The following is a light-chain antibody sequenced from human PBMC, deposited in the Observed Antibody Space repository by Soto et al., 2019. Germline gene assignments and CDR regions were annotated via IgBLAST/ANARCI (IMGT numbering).Light chain of an antibody. V-gene: IGLV2-14*01. CDR2: EVT. CDR3: SSYTSSSTLV. J-gene: IGLJ2*01. CDR1: SIDVGAYNY. Sequence: QSALTQPASVSGSPGQSITISCTGSSIDVGAYNYVSWYQHHPGKAPKLIIYEVTNRPSGVSNRFSGSKSGNTASLTISALQAEDEADYYCSSYTSSSTLVFGGGTKLTVL.